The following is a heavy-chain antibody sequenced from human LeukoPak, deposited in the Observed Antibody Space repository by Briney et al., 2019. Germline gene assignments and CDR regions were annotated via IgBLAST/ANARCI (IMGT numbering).Heavy chain of an antibody. V-gene: IGHV1-2*02. CDR2: INPNSGGT. CDR3: ARGTKPTYYDFWSGYSETLFDY. CDR1: GYTFTDYY. Sequence: ASVKVSCKASGYTFTDYYMHWVRQAPGQGLEWMGWINPNSGGTNYAQNFQGRVTMTRDTSISTAYMELSRLRSDDTAVYYCARGTKPTYYDFWSGYSETLFDYWGQGTLVTVSS. D-gene: IGHD3-3*01. J-gene: IGHJ4*02.